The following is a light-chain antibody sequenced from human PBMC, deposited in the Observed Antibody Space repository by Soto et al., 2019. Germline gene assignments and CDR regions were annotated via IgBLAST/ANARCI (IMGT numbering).Light chain of an antibody. CDR1: QSVSNNF. CDR2: GAS. Sequence: EIVLTQSPGTLSLSPGERATLFCRASQSVSNNFLAWYQQKPGQAPRLLIYGASSRATGIPDRFSGSGSGTDFTLTISRLEPEDFAMYYCQQYGTSRTFGQGTKVESK. J-gene: IGKJ1*01. V-gene: IGKV3-20*01. CDR3: QQYGTSRT.